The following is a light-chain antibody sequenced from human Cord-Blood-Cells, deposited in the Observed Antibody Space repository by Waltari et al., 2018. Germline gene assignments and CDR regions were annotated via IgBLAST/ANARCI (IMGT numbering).Light chain of an antibody. CDR1: SSDVGGYNY. Sequence: QSALTQPASVSGSPGQSITISCTGTSSDVGGYNYVSWYQQHPGKAPKLMIYEVSNRPAGFSMVFAGSKSSNTASLTSSGRQAEDEADYYCSSYTSSSTWVFGGGTKLTVL. CDR3: SSYTSSSTWV. V-gene: IGLV2-14*01. CDR2: EVS. J-gene: IGLJ3*02.